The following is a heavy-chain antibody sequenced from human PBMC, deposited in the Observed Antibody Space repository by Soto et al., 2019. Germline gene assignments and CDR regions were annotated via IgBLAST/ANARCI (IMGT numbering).Heavy chain of an antibody. CDR2: IYSGGST. Sequence: EVQLVESGGGLVQPGGSLRLSCAASGFTVSSNYMSWVRQAPGKGLEWVSVIYSGGSTYYADSVKGRFTISRDNSKNTLYLQMNSLRAEDTAVYYCARDRSTTHLYYYGMDVWGQGTTVTVSS. J-gene: IGHJ6*02. V-gene: IGHV3-66*01. CDR3: ARDRSTTHLYYYGMDV. CDR1: GFTVSSNY. D-gene: IGHD4-17*01.